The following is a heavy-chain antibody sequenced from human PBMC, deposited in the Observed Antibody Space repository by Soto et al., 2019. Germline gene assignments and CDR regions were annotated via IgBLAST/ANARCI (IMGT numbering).Heavy chain of an antibody. CDR1: GFTFSGYG. D-gene: IGHD2-2*01. V-gene: IGHV3-30*18. CDR2: ISYDGSNK. CDR3: AKGIPFLVPAADGGNWFDP. J-gene: IGHJ5*02. Sequence: SLRLSCAASGFTFSGYGMHWVRQAPGKGLEWVAVISYDGSNKYYADSVKGRFTISRDNSKNTLYLQMNSLRAEDTAVYYCAKGIPFLVPAADGGNWFDPWGQGTLVTVSS.